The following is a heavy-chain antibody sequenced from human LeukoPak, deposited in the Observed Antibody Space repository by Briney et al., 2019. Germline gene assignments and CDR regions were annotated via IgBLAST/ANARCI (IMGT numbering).Heavy chain of an antibody. D-gene: IGHD6-13*01. Sequence: QPGGSLRLSCAASGFTFSSYAMSWVRQAPGKGLEWVSGISGSGPYTFYTDSVKGRFTISRDSSKNTLYLQMNSLRAEDTAVYYLASEAWVFWQQLLRDYWGQGPLVTVSS. J-gene: IGHJ4*02. CDR3: ASEAWVFWQQLLRDY. CDR2: ISGSGPYT. CDR1: GFTFSSYA. V-gene: IGHV3-23*01.